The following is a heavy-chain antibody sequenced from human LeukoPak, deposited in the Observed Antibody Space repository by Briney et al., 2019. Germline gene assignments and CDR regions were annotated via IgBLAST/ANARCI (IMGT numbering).Heavy chain of an antibody. CDR2: IYYSGST. CDR1: RGSISSYY. Sequence: SETLSLTCTVSRGSISSYYWSWIRQPPGKKLEWIGYIYYSGSTNYNPSLKSRVTISVDTSKNQFSLKLSSVTAADTAVYYCARGPLRIRSFDYWGQGTLVTVSS. J-gene: IGHJ4*02. CDR3: ARGPLRIRSFDY. V-gene: IGHV4-59*08.